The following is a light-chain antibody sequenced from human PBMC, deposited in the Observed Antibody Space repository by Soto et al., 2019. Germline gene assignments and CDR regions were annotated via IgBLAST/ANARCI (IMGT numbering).Light chain of an antibody. V-gene: IGKV1-39*01. CDR2: AVS. CDR1: ASVKTY. Sequence: DIQMTQSPSSLSASVGDRVTITCRASASVKTYLNWYQQKPGKAPKALIYAVSSLQSGVPSRFSASGSGTDFTLTVSDLHPEDFATYYSQQSFSPSLTFGGGTTVEI. CDR3: QQSFSPSLT. J-gene: IGKJ4*01.